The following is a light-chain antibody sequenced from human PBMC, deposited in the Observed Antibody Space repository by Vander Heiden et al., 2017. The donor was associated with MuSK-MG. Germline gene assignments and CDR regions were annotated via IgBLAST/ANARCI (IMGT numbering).Light chain of an antibody. CDR1: QFISAW. J-gene: IGKJ1*01. Sequence: IQMTQSPSTLSASVGDRINITCRASQFISAWLAWYQQKPGNAPNLLIYKASNLETGVPSRFSGSGSGTEFTLTINSLQPDDFVTYYCQQYQSYPWTFGQGTKVEIK. CDR2: KAS. V-gene: IGKV1-5*03. CDR3: QQYQSYPWT.